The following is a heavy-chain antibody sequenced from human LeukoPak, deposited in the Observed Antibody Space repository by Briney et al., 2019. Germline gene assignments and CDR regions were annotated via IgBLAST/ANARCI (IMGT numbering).Heavy chain of an antibody. J-gene: IGHJ4*02. Sequence: PGGSLRLSCAASGFTFSDKYMSWIRQAPGKGLEWVSYISSSGSTRYYADSVKGRFTISRDNSKNTLYLQMNSLRAEDTAVYYCAKDDSSSWDYFDYWGQGTLVTVSS. CDR1: GFTFSDKY. D-gene: IGHD6-13*01. V-gene: IGHV3-11*04. CDR3: AKDDSSSWDYFDY. CDR2: ISSSGSTR.